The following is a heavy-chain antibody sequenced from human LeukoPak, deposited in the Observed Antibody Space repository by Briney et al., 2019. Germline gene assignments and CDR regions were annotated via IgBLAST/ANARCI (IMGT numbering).Heavy chain of an antibody. CDR1: GFTFSTYN. J-gene: IGHJ4*02. V-gene: IGHV3-48*04. CDR2: ISRSSSTI. D-gene: IGHD1-26*01. CDR3: ARDLIVGTTYFDY. Sequence: GGSLRLSCAASGFTFSTYNMNWVRQAPGKGLEWVSYISRSSSTIYYADSVKGRFTISRDNAKNSLFPQMNSLRAEDTAVYYCARDLIVGTTYFDYWGQGTLVTVSS.